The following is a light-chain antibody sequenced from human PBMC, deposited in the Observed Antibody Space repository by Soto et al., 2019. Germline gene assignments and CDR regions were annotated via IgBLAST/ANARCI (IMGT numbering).Light chain of an antibody. V-gene: IGKV1-27*01. J-gene: IGKJ1*01. Sequence: DIQMTQSPSSLSASIGDRVTISCRASQGISNYLAWYQQKPGKVPKLLIYAASTLQSGVPSRFSGSGSGTDFTLTISSLQPEDVATYYCLKYNSAPRTFGQGTKVAIK. CDR2: AAS. CDR3: LKYNSAPRT. CDR1: QGISNY.